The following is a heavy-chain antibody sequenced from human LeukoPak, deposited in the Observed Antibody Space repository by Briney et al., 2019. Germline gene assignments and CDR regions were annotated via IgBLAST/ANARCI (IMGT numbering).Heavy chain of an antibody. Sequence: SETLSLTCTVSGGPISSSSFYWGWIRQPPGKGLEWIGSIYYSGTTYYNPSLKSRVTISIDTSKNRFSLKLSSVTAADTAVYYCARDLSSSVAFDIWGQGTMVTVSS. CDR2: IYYSGTT. V-gene: IGHV4-39*07. CDR1: GGPISSSSFY. J-gene: IGHJ3*02. D-gene: IGHD6-6*01. CDR3: ARDLSSSVAFDI.